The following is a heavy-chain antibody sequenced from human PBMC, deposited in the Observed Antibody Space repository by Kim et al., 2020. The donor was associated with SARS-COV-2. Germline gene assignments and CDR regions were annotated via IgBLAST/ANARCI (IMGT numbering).Heavy chain of an antibody. J-gene: IGHJ4*02. CDR2: T. Sequence: TNTANSVKGRFTSSRDNGKNTLYLQMNSLRAGDTAVYYCARGGRIFDYWGRGTLVTVSS. D-gene: IGHD2-15*01. CDR3: ARGGRIFDY. V-gene: IGHV3-74*01.